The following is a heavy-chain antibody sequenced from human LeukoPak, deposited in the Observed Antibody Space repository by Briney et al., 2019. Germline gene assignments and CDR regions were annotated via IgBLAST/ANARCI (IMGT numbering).Heavy chain of an antibody. CDR2: INSDGSST. CDR3: VRYIAAAGVY. Sequence: GGSLRLSCAASGFTFRSYWMHWVRQAPGKGLVWVSRINSDGSSTSYADSVKGRFTIPRDNAKNTLYLQMNSLRAEDSAVYYCVRYIAAAGVYWGQGTLVTVSS. D-gene: IGHD6-13*01. CDR1: GFTFRSYW. J-gene: IGHJ4*02. V-gene: IGHV3-74*01.